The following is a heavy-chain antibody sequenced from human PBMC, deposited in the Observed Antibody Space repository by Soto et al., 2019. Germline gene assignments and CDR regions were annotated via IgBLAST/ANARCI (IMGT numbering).Heavy chain of an antibody. CDR1: GDSITSNH. CDR3: ARVSMSTVSWGFDP. V-gene: IGHV4-59*01. Sequence: KPSETLSLTCAVSGDSITSNHWNWIRQPPGRGLEWIGYIYNSGTTKYNPFLKSRVIISVDTSKNQLSLKLSSVTAADTAVYYCARVSMSTVSWGFDPWGQGTLVTVSS. J-gene: IGHJ5*02. D-gene: IGHD4-4*01. CDR2: IYNSGTT.